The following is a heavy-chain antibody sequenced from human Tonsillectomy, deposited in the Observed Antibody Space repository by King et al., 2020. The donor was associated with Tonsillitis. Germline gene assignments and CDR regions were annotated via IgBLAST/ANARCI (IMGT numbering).Heavy chain of an antibody. V-gene: IGHV1-69*01. CDR1: GGAFTKSA. CDR3: ETPASGNLLSRDYYYAMDV. D-gene: IGHD3-10*01. J-gene: IGHJ6*01. CDR2: IIPTFRTT. Sequence: AQLVQSGSEVKKPGSSVKVSCRASGGAFTKSATSWVRQAPGQGLEWMGGIIPTFRTTNYAQKFQGRVTITADESTSTAYMELSSLRSEDTAVYYCETPASGNLLSRDYYYAMDVWGQGTTVTVSS.